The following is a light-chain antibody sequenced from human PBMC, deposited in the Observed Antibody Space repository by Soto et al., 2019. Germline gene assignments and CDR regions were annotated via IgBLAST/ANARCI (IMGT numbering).Light chain of an antibody. J-gene: IGKJ5*01. V-gene: IGKV1-9*01. Sequence: DIQLTQSPSFLSASVGSRFTITCLASQGISSYLAWYQQKPGKAPKLLIYAASTLQSGVPSRFSGSGSGTEFTLTISSLKNEDFATYYCQQLNSYTITFGQGTRLEIK. CDR2: AAS. CDR1: QGISSY. CDR3: QQLNSYTIT.